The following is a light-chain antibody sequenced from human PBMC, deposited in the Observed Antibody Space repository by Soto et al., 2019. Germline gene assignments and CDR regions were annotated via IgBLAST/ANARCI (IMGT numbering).Light chain of an antibody. V-gene: IGLV2-14*01. J-gene: IGLJ1*01. CDR1: SSDVGGYDS. CDR2: EVS. CDR3: SSYTTSNTPLYV. Sequence: QSALTQPAAVSGSPGQSITISCTGTSSDVGGYDSVSWYQQHPGKAPKLMIYEVSNRPSGVSNRFSGSQSGNTASLTISGLQAEDEANYYCSSYTTSNTPLYVFGTGTKVTVL.